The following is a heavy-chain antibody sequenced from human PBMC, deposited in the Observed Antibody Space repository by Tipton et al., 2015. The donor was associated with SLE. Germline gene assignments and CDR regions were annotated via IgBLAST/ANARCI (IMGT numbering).Heavy chain of an antibody. CDR3: ARPSRGHGDYDN. Sequence: TLSLTCAVSGYSITYDHNWGWIRQPPGKGLEWVGSIHHSGKTYYNPSLKSRFTMSVDTSKNHLSLNLSSVTAADTAVYYCARPSRGHGDYDNWGQGTQVTVSS. CDR1: GYSITYDHN. V-gene: IGHV4-38-2*01. CDR2: IHHSGKT. D-gene: IGHD4-17*01. J-gene: IGHJ4*02.